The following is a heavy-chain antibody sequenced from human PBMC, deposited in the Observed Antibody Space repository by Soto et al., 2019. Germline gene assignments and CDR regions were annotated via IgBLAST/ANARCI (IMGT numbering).Heavy chain of an antibody. CDR3: ARVHDY. Sequence: PSETLSLTCAVSGGSISSGGYSWNWIRQPPGKGLEWIGYTYHSGSTYYNPSLKSRVTISVDRSKNQFSLKLSSVTAADTAVYYCARVHDYWGQGTLVTVSS. J-gene: IGHJ4*02. CDR2: TYHSGST. V-gene: IGHV4-30-2*01. CDR1: GGSISSGGYS.